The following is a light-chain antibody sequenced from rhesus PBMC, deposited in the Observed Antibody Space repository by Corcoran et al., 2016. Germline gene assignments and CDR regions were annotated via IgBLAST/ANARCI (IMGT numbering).Light chain of an antibody. CDR1: QDIASW. CDR2: KAS. CDR3: LQYNSSPFT. Sequence: DIQMTQSPSSLSASVGDTVIITCQASQDIASWLAWYQQRPGKAPKLLIYKASSLQSGVPSRFSGSEAGTDFILIIRNLQPEDVATYYCLQYNSSPFTFGPGTKLDIK. J-gene: IGKJ3*01. V-gene: IGKV1-22*01.